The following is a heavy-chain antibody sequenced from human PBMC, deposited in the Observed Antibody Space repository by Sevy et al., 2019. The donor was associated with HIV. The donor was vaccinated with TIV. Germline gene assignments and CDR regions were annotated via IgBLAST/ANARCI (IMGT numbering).Heavy chain of an antibody. CDR2: ISGSDDSGGDDTI. D-gene: IGHD3-16*01. J-gene: IGHJ6*02. Sequence: GGSLRLSCTASGFTLSDYYMSWIRQAPGKGPQWISYISGSDDSGGDDTIYYADSVKGRFTISRDNAKNSLYLQMSSLRADDTAVYYCARDHVKDGKGGNYYYHAMDVWGRGTTVTVSS. CDR1: GFTLSDYY. V-gene: IGHV3-11*01. CDR3: ARDHVKDGKGGNYYYHAMDV.